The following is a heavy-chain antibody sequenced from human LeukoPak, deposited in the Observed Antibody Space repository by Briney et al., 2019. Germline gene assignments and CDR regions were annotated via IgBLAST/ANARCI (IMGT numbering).Heavy chain of an antibody. Sequence: SGTLSLTCTVSGGSLSTYYWSWIRQPPGKGLEWMGYIYYSGSTNYNPSLKSRVTISVDTSRNQFSLKLSSVTAADTAVYCCARASGGYYNNWFGPWGQGTLVTVSS. D-gene: IGHD3-22*01. V-gene: IGHV4-59*01. CDR1: GGSLSTYY. J-gene: IGHJ5*02. CDR3: ARASGGYYNNWFGP. CDR2: IYYSGST.